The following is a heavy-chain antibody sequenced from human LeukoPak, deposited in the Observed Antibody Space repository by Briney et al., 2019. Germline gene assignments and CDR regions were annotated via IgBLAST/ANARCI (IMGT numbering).Heavy chain of an antibody. CDR3: AGASRYNWNY. CDR1: GGSFSGYY. CDR2: INHSGST. J-gene: IGHJ4*02. Sequence: SETLSLTCAVYGGSFSGYYWSWIRQPPGKGLEWIGEINHSGSTNYNPSLKSRVTISVDTSKNQFSLKLSSVTAADTAVYYCAGASRYNWNYWGQGTLVTVSS. D-gene: IGHD1-20*01. V-gene: IGHV4-34*01.